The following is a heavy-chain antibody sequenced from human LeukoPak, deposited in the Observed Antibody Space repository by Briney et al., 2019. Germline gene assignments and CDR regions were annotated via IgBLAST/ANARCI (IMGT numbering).Heavy chain of an antibody. D-gene: IGHD3-3*01. J-gene: IGHJ4*02. CDR2: INSDGSST. CDR1: GFTFSSYW. V-gene: IGHV3-74*01. Sequence: GGSLRLSCAASGFTFSSYWMHWVRQAPGKGLVWVSRINSDGSSTGYADSVKGRFTISRDNAKNTLYLQMNSLRAEDTAVYYCAREVLLYDFWSGYFFDYWGQGTLVTVSS. CDR3: AREVLLYDFWSGYFFDY.